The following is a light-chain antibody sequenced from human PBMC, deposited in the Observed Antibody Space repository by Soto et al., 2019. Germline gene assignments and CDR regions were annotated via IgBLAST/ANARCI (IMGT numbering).Light chain of an antibody. Sequence: QPLLTQSPSASASLGASFKLTCTLSIGHSSYAIAWHQQQPEKGPRYLIKLNSDGSHSKGDGIPDRFSGYSSGAERYLTISSLQSEDEADYYCQTWGTGIHVFGTGTKVTVL. V-gene: IGLV4-69*01. CDR2: LNSDGSH. J-gene: IGLJ1*01. CDR1: IGHSSYA. CDR3: QTWGTGIHV.